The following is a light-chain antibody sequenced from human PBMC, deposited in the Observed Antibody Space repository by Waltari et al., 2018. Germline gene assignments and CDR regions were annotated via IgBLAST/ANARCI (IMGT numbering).Light chain of an antibody. Sequence: DIQMTQSPSSLSASVGDRVTITCQASQDISNYLNWYQQKPGKAPKLLIYDASNLETGVPSRFSGSGSGTDFTFTISSLXXXXXATYYCQQXDNLPFTFGXGTKVXIK. CDR1: QDISNY. CDR2: DAS. J-gene: IGKJ4*01. V-gene: IGKV1-33*01. CDR3: QQXDNLPFT.